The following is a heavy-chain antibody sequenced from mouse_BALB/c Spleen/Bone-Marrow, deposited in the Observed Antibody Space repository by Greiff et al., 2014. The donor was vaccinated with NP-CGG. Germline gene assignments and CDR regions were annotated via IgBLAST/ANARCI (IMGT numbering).Heavy chain of an antibody. CDR2: IDPSDSET. V-gene: IGHV1-61*01. J-gene: IGHJ1*01. CDR3: ARNANWYFDV. Sequence: QVHVKQSGAELVRPGASVKLSCKASGYTFTSYWMNWVKQRPGQGLEWIGVIDPSDSETRHNQMFKDKATLTVDKSSSTVYMQLSSLTSEDSAVYYCARNANWYFDVWGAGTTVTVSS. CDR1: GYTFTSYW.